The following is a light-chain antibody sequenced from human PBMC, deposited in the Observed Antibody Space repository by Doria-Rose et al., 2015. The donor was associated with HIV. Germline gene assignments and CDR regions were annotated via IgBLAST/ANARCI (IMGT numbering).Light chain of an antibody. Sequence: EIVLTQSPGTLSLSPGERATLSCRASQSFSSTYLAWYQQKPGQAPSLLIYDGSTRATGIPDRFSASGSATDFTLIIKRLEPEDFALYYCLQYGTSWTFGQGTKVEI. V-gene: IGKV3-20*01. CDR3: LQYGTSWT. CDR1: QSFSSTY. J-gene: IGKJ1*01. CDR2: DGS.